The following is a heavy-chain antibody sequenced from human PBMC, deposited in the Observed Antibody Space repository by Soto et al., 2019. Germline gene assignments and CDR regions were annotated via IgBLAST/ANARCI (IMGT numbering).Heavy chain of an antibody. CDR1: GYSFTSYW. V-gene: IGHV5-51*01. Sequence: EVQLVQSGAEVKKPGESLKISCKGSGYSFTSYWIGWVRQMPGKGLEWMGIIYPGDSDTRYSPSFQGQVTISADKSISTAYLQWSSLKASDTAMYYCARPRMVRGVIYYFDYWGQGTLVTVSS. J-gene: IGHJ4*02. CDR3: ARPRMVRGVIYYFDY. D-gene: IGHD3-10*01. CDR2: IYPGDSDT.